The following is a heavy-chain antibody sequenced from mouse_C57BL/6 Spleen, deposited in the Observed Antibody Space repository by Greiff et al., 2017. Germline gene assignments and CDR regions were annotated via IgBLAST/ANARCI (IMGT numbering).Heavy chain of an antibody. V-gene: IGHV1-53*01. CDR2: INPSNGGT. CDR1: GYTFTSYW. D-gene: IGHD2-4*01. J-gene: IGHJ2*01. CDR3: ARSGIYYDYDGYFDY. Sequence: QVQLQQPGTELVKPGASVKLSCKASGYTFTSYWMHWVKQRPGQGLEWIGNINPSNGGTNYNEKFKSKATLTVDKSSSTAYMQRSSLTSEDSAVYYCARSGIYYDYDGYFDYWGQGTTLTVSS.